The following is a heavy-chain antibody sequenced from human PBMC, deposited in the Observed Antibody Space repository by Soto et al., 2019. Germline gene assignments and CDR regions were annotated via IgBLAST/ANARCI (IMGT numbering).Heavy chain of an antibody. V-gene: IGHV1-18*01. Sequence: ASVKVSCKASGYTFSSYGISWVRQAPGQGLEWMGWISAYNGNTNYAQKLQGRVTMTTDTSTSTAYMELRSLRSDDTAVYYCARGLYYYDSSGYYLQAPDYWGQGTLVTVSS. CDR2: ISAYNGNT. CDR3: ARGLYYYDSSGYYLQAPDY. J-gene: IGHJ4*02. CDR1: GYTFSSYG. D-gene: IGHD3-22*01.